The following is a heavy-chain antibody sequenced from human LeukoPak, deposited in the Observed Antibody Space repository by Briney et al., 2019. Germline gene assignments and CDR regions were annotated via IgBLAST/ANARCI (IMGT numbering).Heavy chain of an antibody. CDR1: GFTFSSYN. Sequence: GGSLRLSCAASGFTFSSYNMNWVRQAPGRGLEWVSSISTSGTYIYYADSVKGRFTISRDNAKNSLYLQMNSLRAEDTAVYYCAREYYYGSGNYYFDYWGQGTLVTVSS. D-gene: IGHD3-10*01. CDR3: AREYYYGSGNYYFDY. V-gene: IGHV3-21*01. J-gene: IGHJ4*02. CDR2: ISTSGTYI.